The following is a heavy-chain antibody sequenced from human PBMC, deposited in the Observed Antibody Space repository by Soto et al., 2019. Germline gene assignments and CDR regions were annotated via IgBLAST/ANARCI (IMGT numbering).Heavy chain of an antibody. CDR3: AHRPRGYSYYFDY. Sequence: QITLKESVPTRGKPTQPLPLPSTFSGFSLKPRGGGWGWIRQPPGKALEGLALLYWDDDKGYSPSLKSRLTITKDTSKNQVVLTVTNMDPVDTATYYCAHRPRGYSYYFDYWGQGTLVTVSS. CDR1: GFSLKPRGGG. V-gene: IGHV2-5*02. CDR2: LYWDDDK. D-gene: IGHD5-18*01. J-gene: IGHJ4*02.